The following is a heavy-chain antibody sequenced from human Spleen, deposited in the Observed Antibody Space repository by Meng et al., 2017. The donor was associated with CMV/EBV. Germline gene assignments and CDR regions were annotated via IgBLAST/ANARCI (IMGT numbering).Heavy chain of an antibody. D-gene: IGHD1-26*01. V-gene: IGHV3-66*02. J-gene: IGHJ4*02. CDR3: ARDRSYSLLLRY. CDR1: GFTASSNH. CDR2: LYSGGNT. Sequence: GESLKISCAASGFTASSNHMTWVRQAPGKGLEWVSVLYSGGNTYYAGSVKGRFTISRDNSRDTLYLQMNSLRPEDTAVYYCARDRSYSLLLRYWGQGTLVTVSS.